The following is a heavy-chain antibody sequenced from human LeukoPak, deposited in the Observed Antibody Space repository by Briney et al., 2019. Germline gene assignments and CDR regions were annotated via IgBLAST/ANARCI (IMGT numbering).Heavy chain of an antibody. D-gene: IGHD6-19*01. V-gene: IGHV4-34*01. Sequence: MSSETLSLTCAVYGGSFSGYYWSWIRQPPGKGLEWIGEINHSGSTYYNPSLKSRVTISVDTSKNQFSLKLSSVTAADTAVYYCARQPIAVSRTGFDPWSQGTLVTVSS. J-gene: IGHJ5*02. CDR3: ARQPIAVSRTGFDP. CDR2: INHSGST. CDR1: GGSFSGYY.